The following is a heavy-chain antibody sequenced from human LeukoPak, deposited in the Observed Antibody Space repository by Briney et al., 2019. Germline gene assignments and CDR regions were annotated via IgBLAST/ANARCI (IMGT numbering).Heavy chain of an antibody. J-gene: IGHJ6*03. D-gene: IGHD4-11*01. V-gene: IGHV4-4*07. CDR3: AREFWGLDNSNDSYYYYMDV. CDR1: GGSISSYY. CDR2: IYTSGST. Sequence: SETLSLTCTVSGGSISSYYWSWIRQPAGKGLEWIGRIYTSGSTNYNPSLKSRVTMSVDTSKNQFSLKLSSVTAADTAVYYCAREFWGLDNSNDSYYYYMDVWGKGTTVTVSS.